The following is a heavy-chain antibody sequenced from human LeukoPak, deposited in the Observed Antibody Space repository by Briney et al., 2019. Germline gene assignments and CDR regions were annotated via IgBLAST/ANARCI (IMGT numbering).Heavy chain of an antibody. J-gene: IGHJ4*02. CDR2: INHSGST. D-gene: IGHD2-2*01. Sequence: SETLSLTCAVYGGSFSGYYWSWIRQPPGKGLEWIGKINHSGSTNYNPSLKSRVTISVDTSKNQFSLKLSSATAADTAVYYCARARGDIVVVPAAPFDYWGQGTLVTVSS. CDR3: ARARGDIVVVPAAPFDY. V-gene: IGHV4-34*01. CDR1: GGSFSGYY.